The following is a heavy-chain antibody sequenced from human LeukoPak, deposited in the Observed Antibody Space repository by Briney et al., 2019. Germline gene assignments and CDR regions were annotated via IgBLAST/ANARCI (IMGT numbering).Heavy chain of an antibody. CDR3: AGQFWSGYSDNWFDP. Sequence: GGSLRLSCAASGFTFDGYAMHWVRQAPGKGLEWVSGISWNSGSIGYADSVKGRFTISRDNAKNSLYLQMNSLRAEDTALYYCAGQFWSGYSDNWFDPWGQGTLVTVSS. CDR2: ISWNSGSI. CDR1: GFTFDGYA. D-gene: IGHD3-3*01. J-gene: IGHJ5*02. V-gene: IGHV3-9*01.